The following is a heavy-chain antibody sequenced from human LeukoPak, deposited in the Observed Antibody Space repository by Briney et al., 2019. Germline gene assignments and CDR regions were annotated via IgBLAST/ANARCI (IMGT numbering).Heavy chain of an antibody. Sequence: PSQTLSLTCTVSGGSISSGSYYWNWIRQPAGKGLEWIGRIYTSGTTDYNPSLKSRVTISVDTSKNQFCLKLSSVTAADTAVYYCARWGDLYWYFDLWGRGILVTVSS. CDR3: ARWGDLYWYFDL. D-gene: IGHD2-21*02. CDR2: IYTSGTT. CDR1: GGSISSGSYY. V-gene: IGHV4-61*02. J-gene: IGHJ2*01.